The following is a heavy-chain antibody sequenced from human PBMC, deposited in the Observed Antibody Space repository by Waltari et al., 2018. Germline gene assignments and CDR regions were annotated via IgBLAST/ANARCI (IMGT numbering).Heavy chain of an antibody. CDR3: ARDFLTVTTPHNWFDP. CDR2: IYHSGST. Sequence: QVQLQESGPGLVKPSETLSLTCAVSGYSISIGYYWGWIRQPPGKGLEWIGRIYHSGSTYYNPSLKSRVTISLETSKNQFSLKLISVTAADTAVYYCARDFLTVTTPHNWFDPWGQGTLVTVSS. CDR1: GYSISIGYY. V-gene: IGHV4-38-2*02. J-gene: IGHJ5*02. D-gene: IGHD4-17*01.